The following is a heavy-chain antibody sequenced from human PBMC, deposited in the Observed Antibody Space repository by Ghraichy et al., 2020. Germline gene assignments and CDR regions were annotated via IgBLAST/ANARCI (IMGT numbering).Heavy chain of an antibody. CDR3: ARNRGSSSYDYYAMDV. J-gene: IGHJ6*02. CDR1: GGSIRRNS. CDR2: IFYSGTT. V-gene: IGHV4-59*01. D-gene: IGHD1-14*01. Sequence: SETLSLTCSVSGGSIRRNSWSWIRQPPGKGLEWIGYIFYSGTTNYNPVLKSRVTLSVDTSKNQFSLTVWSVNAADTAVYYCARNRGSSSYDYYAMDVWGQGTTVAVSS.